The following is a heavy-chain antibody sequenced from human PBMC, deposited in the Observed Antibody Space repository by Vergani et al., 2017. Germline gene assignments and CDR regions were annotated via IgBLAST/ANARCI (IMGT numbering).Heavy chain of an antibody. CDR2: IYSTGST. D-gene: IGHD3-22*01. J-gene: IGHJ4*02. Sequence: QVQLQESGPGLVKPSETLSLTCDVSGYSISSGVYYWNWIRQHPGKGLEWIGYIYSTGSTHHNPSLRRRINMSVDTSKNQFSLKLNSVTAADTAMYYCARMGGYDEGDAFRIGYFDSWGPGILVTVSS. CDR3: ARMGGYDEGDAFRIGYFDS. CDR1: GYSISSGVYY. V-gene: IGHV4-31*11.